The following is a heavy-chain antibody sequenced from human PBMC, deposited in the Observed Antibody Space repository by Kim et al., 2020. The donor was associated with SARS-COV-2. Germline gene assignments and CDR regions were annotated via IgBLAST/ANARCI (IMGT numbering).Heavy chain of an antibody. CDR3: TTEYCGGDCYPNYYYYGMDV. D-gene: IGHD2-21*02. J-gene: IGHJ6*02. CDR2: IKSKTDGGTT. Sequence: GGSLRLSCAASGFTFSNAWMSWVRQAPGKGLEWVGRIKSKTDGGTTDYAAPVKGRFTISRDDSKNTLYLQMNNLKTEDTAVYYCTTEYCGGDCYPNYYYYGMDVWGQGTTVTVSS. CDR1: GFTFSNAW. V-gene: IGHV3-15*01.